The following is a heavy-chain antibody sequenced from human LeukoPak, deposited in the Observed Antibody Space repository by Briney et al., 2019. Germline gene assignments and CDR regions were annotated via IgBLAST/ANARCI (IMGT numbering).Heavy chain of an antibody. J-gene: IGHJ4*02. V-gene: IGHV4-61*02. CDR1: GGSISSGSYY. CDR3: ARSSNYDFWSGYGH. CDR2: IYTSGST. Sequence: SQTLSLTCTVSGGSISSGSYYWSWIRQPAGKGLEWIGRIYTSGSTNYNPSLKSRVTISVDTSKNQFSLKLSSVTAADTAVYYCARSSNYDFWSGYGHWGQGTLVTVSS. D-gene: IGHD3-3*01.